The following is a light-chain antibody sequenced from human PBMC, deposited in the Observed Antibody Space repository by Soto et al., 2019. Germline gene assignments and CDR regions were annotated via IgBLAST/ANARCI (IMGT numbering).Light chain of an antibody. CDR2: AAS. J-gene: IGKJ1*01. Sequence: IEMSQSPSSLSASVGDRVLIPLRASQDIGSDLAWYQQKKGKAPESMIYAASTLQSGVPSRFSGSGYGTEFNLTISSLQPDDFATYYCQHYNSYSEAFGQGTKVDIK. CDR1: QDIGSD. V-gene: IGKV1-17*01. CDR3: QHYNSYSEA.